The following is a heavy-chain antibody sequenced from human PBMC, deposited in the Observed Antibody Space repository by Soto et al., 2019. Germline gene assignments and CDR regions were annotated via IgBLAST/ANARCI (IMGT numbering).Heavy chain of an antibody. J-gene: IGHJ4*02. Sequence: AASVKVSCKASGYTFTGYYMHWVRQAPGQGLEWMGWINPNSGGTNYAQKFQGWVTMTRDTSISTAYMELSRLRSDDTAVYYCAREGPSGSYYFDYWGQGTLVTVSS. CDR2: INPNSGGT. D-gene: IGHD1-26*01. CDR3: AREGPSGSYYFDY. V-gene: IGHV1-2*04. CDR1: GYTFTGYY.